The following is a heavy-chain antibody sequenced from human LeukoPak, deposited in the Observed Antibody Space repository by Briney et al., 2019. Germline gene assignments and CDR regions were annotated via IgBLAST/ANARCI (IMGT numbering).Heavy chain of an antibody. CDR2: MYNSGST. CDR1: GGSISGSY. Sequence: SETLSLTCTVSGGSISGSYWSWLRQPPGKGLEWIAYMYNSGSTNYNPSLKSRVTISIDTSKNQFSLKLSSLTAADTAIYYCARGIESYGDYGYWGQGILVTVSS. CDR3: ARGIESYGDYGY. D-gene: IGHD4-17*01. V-gene: IGHV4-59*01. J-gene: IGHJ4*02.